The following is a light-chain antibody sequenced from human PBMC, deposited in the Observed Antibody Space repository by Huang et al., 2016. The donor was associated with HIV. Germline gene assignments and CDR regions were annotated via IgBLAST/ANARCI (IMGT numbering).Light chain of an antibody. J-gene: IGKJ1*01. V-gene: IGKV4-1*01. CDR3: LQYYSVPQT. CDR1: QSVLYSLSKKNY. Sequence: DIVMIQSPDSLAVSPGERATINCKSSQSVLYSLSKKNYLASVQQKPGRRPEVRMYCATTREAGVPDRFSGRGCGTDFTLTINNLQAEDVAVYFCLQYYSVPQTFGHGTKVEI. CDR2: CAT.